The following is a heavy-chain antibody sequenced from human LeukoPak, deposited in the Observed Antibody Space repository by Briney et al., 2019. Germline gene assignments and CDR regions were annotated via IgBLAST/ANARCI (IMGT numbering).Heavy chain of an antibody. CDR1: GFTFSSYG. J-gene: IGHJ4*02. D-gene: IGHD1-26*01. V-gene: IGHV3-30*18. CDR2: ISYDGSNK. Sequence: PGGSLRLSCAASGFTFSSYGMHRVRQAPGKGLEWVAVISYDGSNKYYADSVKGRFTISRDNSKNTLYLQMNSLRAEDTAVYYCAKDSARMGGDGSVYSWGQGTLVTVSS. CDR3: AKDSARMGGDGSVYS.